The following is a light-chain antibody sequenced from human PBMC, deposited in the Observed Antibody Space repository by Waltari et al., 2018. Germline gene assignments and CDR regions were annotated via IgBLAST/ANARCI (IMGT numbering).Light chain of an antibody. CDR1: HSISIY. CDR3: QQSYNSPRT. V-gene: IGKV1-39*01. Sequence: DIQMTQSPSSLSVSLGDRVNIPCRASHSISIYLNWYQQKPGEAPKLLIYGASSLQSGVPSRFSGSGSGTDFSLIISSLQPEDSATYYCQQSYNSPRTFGQGTKLEIK. CDR2: GAS. J-gene: IGKJ2*01.